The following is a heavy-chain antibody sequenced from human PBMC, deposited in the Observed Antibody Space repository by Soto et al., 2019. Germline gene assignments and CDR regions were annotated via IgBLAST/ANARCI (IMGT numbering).Heavy chain of an antibody. J-gene: IGHJ3*02. CDR3: ARARYCSGGSCYSSAFDI. V-gene: IGHV3-33*01. Sequence: PGGSLRLSCAASGFTFSSYGMHWVRQAPGKGLEWVAVIWYDGSNKYYADSVKGRFTISRDNSKNTLYLQMNSLRAEDTAVYYCARARYCSGGSCYSSAFDIWGQGTMVTVSS. CDR2: IWYDGSNK. CDR1: GFTFSSYG. D-gene: IGHD2-15*01.